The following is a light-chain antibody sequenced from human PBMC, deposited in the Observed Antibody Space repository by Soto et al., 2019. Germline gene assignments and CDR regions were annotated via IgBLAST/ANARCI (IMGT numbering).Light chain of an antibody. CDR2: GAS. CDR3: QQSFNNPRT. Sequence: DTPLTQSPSSLSASVGDRVTITCRASQTIGNYLNWYQHKPGKAPKLLIYGASTLHSGVPSRFSGSGSGTDFSLIISSLQPDDCGTYYCQQSFNNPRTFGQGTTVQIK. V-gene: IGKV1-39*01. J-gene: IGKJ1*01. CDR1: QTIGNY.